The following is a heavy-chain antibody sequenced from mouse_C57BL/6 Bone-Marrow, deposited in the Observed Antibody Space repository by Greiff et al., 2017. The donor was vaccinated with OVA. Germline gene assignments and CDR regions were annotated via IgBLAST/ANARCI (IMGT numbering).Heavy chain of an antibody. Sequence: EVQGVESGGGLVQPGESLKLSCESNEYEFPSHDMSWVRKTPEKRLELVAAINSDGGSTYYPATMERRFIISRATTKKALYLQMSRLRAEDTALYYCARHRSNYDFAYWGQGTLVTVSA. CDR1: EYEFPSHD. D-gene: IGHD2-5*01. CDR3: ARHRSNYDFAY. V-gene: IGHV5-2*01. CDR2: INSDGGST. J-gene: IGHJ3*01.